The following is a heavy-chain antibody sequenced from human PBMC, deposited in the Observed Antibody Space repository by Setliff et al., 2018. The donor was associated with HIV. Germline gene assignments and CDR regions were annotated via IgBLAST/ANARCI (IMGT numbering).Heavy chain of an antibody. V-gene: IGHV4-39*01. D-gene: IGHD3-3*01. Sequence: LSLTCTVSGGSISSRSYYWGWIRQPPGKGLEWIGSIYYSGSTYYNPSLKTRVTISVDTSKNQFSLKLSSVTAADTAVYYCASLTTDRFLEWLFVYWGQGTLVTVSS. CDR1: GGSISSRSYY. CDR2: IYYSGST. CDR3: ASLTTDRFLEWLFVY. J-gene: IGHJ4*02.